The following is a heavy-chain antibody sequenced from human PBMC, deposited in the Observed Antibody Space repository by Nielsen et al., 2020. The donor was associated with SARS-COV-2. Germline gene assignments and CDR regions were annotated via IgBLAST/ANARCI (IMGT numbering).Heavy chain of an antibody. CDR3: ARTYSSWPRANYYYGMDV. Sequence: GESLKISCKGSGYSFTSYWIGWVRQMPGKGLEWMGIIYPGDSDTRYSPSFQGQVTISADKSISTAYLQWSSLKASDTAMYYCARTYSSWPRANYYYGMDVWGQGTTVTVSS. CDR1: GYSFTSYW. V-gene: IGHV5-51*01. CDR2: IYPGDSDT. D-gene: IGHD6-13*01. J-gene: IGHJ6*02.